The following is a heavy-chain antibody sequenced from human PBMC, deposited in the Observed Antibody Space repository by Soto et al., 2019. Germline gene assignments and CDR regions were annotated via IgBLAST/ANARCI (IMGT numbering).Heavy chain of an antibody. CDR2: IYSGGST. J-gene: IGHJ4*02. CDR1: GFTVSTKY. CDR3: ARGFPTVLGY. D-gene: IGHD3-10*01. V-gene: IGHV3-53*04. Sequence: GGSLRLSCAASGFTVSTKYMSWVRQAPGKGLEWVSVIYSGGSTYYADSVKGRFTISRHNSKNTLYLQMNSLRAEDTAVYYCARGFPTVLGYWGQGTLVTVSS.